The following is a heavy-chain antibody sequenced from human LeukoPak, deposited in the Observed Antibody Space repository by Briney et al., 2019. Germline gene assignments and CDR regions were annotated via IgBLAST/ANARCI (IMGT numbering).Heavy chain of an antibody. Sequence: SETLSLTCTVSGGSISSSSYYWGWIRQPPGKGLEWIGSIYYSGSTYYNPSLKSRVTISVDTSKNQFSLKLSSVTAADTAVYYCARDMVYYDSSGYYEKGPDAFDIWGQGTMVTVSS. J-gene: IGHJ3*02. CDR3: ARDMVYYDSSGYYEKGPDAFDI. V-gene: IGHV4-39*07. CDR2: IYYSGST. D-gene: IGHD3-22*01. CDR1: GGSISSSSYY.